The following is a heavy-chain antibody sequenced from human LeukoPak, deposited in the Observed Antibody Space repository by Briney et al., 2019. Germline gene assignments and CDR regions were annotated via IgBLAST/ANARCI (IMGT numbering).Heavy chain of an antibody. CDR2: ISSSSSYI. CDR3: ARGRSRDGYNFDY. D-gene: IGHD5-24*01. J-gene: IGHJ4*02. CDR1: GFTFSSYS. Sequence: PGRSLRLSCAASGFTFSSYSMNWARQAPGKGLEWVSSISSSSSYIYCADSVKGRFTISRDNAKNSLYLQMNSLRAEDTAVYYCARGRSRDGYNFDYWGQGTLVTVSS. V-gene: IGHV3-21*01.